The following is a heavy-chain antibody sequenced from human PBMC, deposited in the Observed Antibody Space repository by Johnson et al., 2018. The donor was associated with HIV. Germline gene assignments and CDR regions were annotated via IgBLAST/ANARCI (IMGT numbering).Heavy chain of an antibody. V-gene: IGHV3-66*01. Sequence: VQLVESGGGLVQPGGSLRLSCAASGFTVGSNYMNWVRQAPGKGLEWVSVIYSGGTTYYADSVKGRFIISRDSSKNTLYLQMDRLRAEDTAQYYCARDQTYSFESWGQGTMVTVAS. CDR2: IYSGGTT. J-gene: IGHJ3*02. CDR3: ARDQTYSFES. CDR1: GFTVGSNY. D-gene: IGHD3-10*01.